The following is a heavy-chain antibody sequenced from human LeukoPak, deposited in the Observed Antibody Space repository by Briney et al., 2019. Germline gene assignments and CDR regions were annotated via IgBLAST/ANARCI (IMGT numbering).Heavy chain of an antibody. CDR3: ARAPITMVRGVIISDAFDI. V-gene: IGHV1-69*04. Sequence: ASVKVSCKASGGTFSSYAISWVRQAPGQGLEWMGRIIPILGIANHAQKFQGRVTITADKSTSTAYMELSSLRSEDTAVYYCARAPITMVRGVIISDAFDIWGQGTMVTVSS. J-gene: IGHJ3*02. CDR2: IIPILGIA. CDR1: GGTFSSYA. D-gene: IGHD3-10*01.